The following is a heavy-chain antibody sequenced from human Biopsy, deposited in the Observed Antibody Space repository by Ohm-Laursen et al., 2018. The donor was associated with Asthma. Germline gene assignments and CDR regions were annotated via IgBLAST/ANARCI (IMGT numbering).Heavy chain of an antibody. J-gene: IGHJ4*02. CDR2: VSYDGGVA. D-gene: IGHD3-3*01. V-gene: IGHV3-30*18. Sequence: SLRLSCAASGFVFRSHAMHWVRQAPGKGLEWVAVVSYDGGVAHYADSMKGRFTISRDNAKSTLYLQMNRLRTDDTAVYYCSKRRGYSDLTDFDHWGQGTLVTVSS. CDR3: SKRRGYSDLTDFDH. CDR1: GFVFRSHA.